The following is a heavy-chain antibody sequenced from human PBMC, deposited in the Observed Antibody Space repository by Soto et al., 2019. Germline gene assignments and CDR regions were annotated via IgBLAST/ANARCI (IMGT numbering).Heavy chain of an antibody. CDR3: AREGKSPEHY. Sequence: QVQLVQSGAEVKKPGASVKVSCKASAYTFTTYGFTWVRQAPGQGLEWMGWITTYTGDRKYMQKFQGRLTMTTDTSTSTAYMELRSLRSDDTAVYYCAREGKSPEHYWGQGTLVTVSS. CDR1: AYTFTTYG. V-gene: IGHV1-18*01. CDR2: ITTYTGDR. D-gene: IGHD1-26*01. J-gene: IGHJ4*02.